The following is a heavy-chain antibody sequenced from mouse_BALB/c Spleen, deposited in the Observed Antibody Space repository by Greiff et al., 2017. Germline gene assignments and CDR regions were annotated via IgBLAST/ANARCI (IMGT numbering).Heavy chain of an antibody. V-gene: IGHV5-6*01. CDR3: ARHSYRYDGNYAMDY. CDR1: GFTFSSYG. J-gene: IGHJ4*01. CDR2: ISSGGSYT. D-gene: IGHD2-14*01. Sequence: EVQRVESGGDLVKPGGSLKLSCAASGFTFSSYGMSWVRQTPDKRLEWVATISSGGSYTYYPDSVKGRFTISRDNAKNTLYLQMSSLKSEDTAMYYCARHSYRYDGNYAMDYWGQGTSVTVSS.